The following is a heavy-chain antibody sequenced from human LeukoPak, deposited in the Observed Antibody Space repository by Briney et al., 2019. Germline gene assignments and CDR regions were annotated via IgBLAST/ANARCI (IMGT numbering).Heavy chain of an antibody. J-gene: IGHJ4*02. D-gene: IGHD4-17*01. CDR2: ISAYNGNT. Sequence: GASVKVSCTASGYSFTSYGISWVRQAPGQGLEWMGWISAYNGNTNYAQKLQGRVTMTTDTSTSTAYMELRSLRSDDTAVYYCARGPITVTNHEYDYWGQGTLVTVSS. V-gene: IGHV1-18*01. CDR1: GYSFTSYG. CDR3: ARGPITVTNHEYDY.